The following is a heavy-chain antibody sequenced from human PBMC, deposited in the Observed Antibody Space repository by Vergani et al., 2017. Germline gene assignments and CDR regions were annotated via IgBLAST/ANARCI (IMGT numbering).Heavy chain of an antibody. Sequence: EVQPVESGGGLVKPGGSLRLSCTTSGFTFSSTWMSWVRQAPGQGLEWVARIRPKTDGETTDYAAPVKDRFTIRRDDSKDTLYLQMNIRKTEDTAVYYCTPPTKWELRYYFDYWGQGTLVTVSS. CDR1: GFTFSSTW. V-gene: IGHV3-15*01. J-gene: IGHJ4*02. CDR2: IRPKTDGETT. CDR3: TPPTKWELRYYFDY. D-gene: IGHD3-9*01.